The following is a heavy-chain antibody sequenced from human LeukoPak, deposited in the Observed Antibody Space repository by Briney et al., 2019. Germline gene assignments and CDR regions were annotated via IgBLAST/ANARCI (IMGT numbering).Heavy chain of an antibody. CDR2: ISSGGTT. D-gene: IGHD5-18*01. CDR1: GLTVSSNH. CDR3: ARFSGYSYGAYFDY. J-gene: IGHJ4*02. Sequence: GGSLRLSRAASGLTVSSNHMSWVRQAPGKGLEWVSVISSGGTTYYADSVKGRFTISRDNSKNTLYLQMNSLRADDTAVYYCARFSGYSYGAYFDYWGQGTLVTVSS. V-gene: IGHV3-53*01.